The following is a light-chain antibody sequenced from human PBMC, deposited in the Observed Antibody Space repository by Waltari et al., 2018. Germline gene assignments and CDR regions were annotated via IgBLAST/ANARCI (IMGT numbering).Light chain of an antibody. V-gene: IGLV3-10*01. CDR3: YSTDFSGHDRV. CDR1: ALSNTY. Sequence: SYELTQPPSVSVSPGQTARITCSGDALSNTYYYWSQQKSGQAPVLVIYEDIKRPTGIPERFSGSSSGTTPTLTISGAHVDDEADYYCYSTDFSGHDRVFGGGTKLTIL. J-gene: IGLJ3*02. CDR2: EDI.